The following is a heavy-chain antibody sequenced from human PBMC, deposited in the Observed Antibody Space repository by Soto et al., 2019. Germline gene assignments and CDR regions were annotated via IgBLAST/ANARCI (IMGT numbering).Heavy chain of an antibody. J-gene: IGHJ5*02. CDR3: ARVDIVVVVAATSYNWFDP. CDR1: GYTYTSNG. Sequence: GTSVKVTCKDSGYTYTSNGSSWVRQAPGQGLEWMGWISAYNGNTNYAQKLQGRVTMTTDTSTSTAYMELRSLRSDDTAVYYCARVDIVVVVAATSYNWFDPWGQGTLVTVSS. CDR2: ISAYNGNT. D-gene: IGHD2-15*01. V-gene: IGHV1-18*01.